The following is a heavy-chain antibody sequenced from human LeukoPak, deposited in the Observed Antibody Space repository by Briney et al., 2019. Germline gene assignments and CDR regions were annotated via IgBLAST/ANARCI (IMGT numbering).Heavy chain of an antibody. Sequence: PSETLSLTCTVSGGSISSYYWSWIRQPPGKGLEWIGYIYYSGSTNYNPSLKSRVTISVDTSKNQFSLKLSSVTAADTAVYYCARDSQIVGATKGFDYWGQGTLVTVSS. V-gene: IGHV4-59*01. CDR1: GGSISSYY. CDR3: ARDSQIVGATKGFDY. CDR2: IYYSGST. D-gene: IGHD1-26*01. J-gene: IGHJ4*02.